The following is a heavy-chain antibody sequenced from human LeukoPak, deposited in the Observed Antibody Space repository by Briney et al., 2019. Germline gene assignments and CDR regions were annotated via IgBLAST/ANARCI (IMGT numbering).Heavy chain of an antibody. V-gene: IGHV3-23*01. J-gene: IGHJ6*02. CDR1: GFTFSSYA. D-gene: IGHD3-22*01. CDR2: ISGSGGST. CDR3: ARDPGDSSGSGMDV. Sequence: PGGSLRLSCAASGFTFSSYAMSWVRQAPGKGLEWVSAISGSGGSTYYADSVKGRFTISRDNSKNTLYLQMNSLRAEDTAVYYCARDPGDSSGSGMDVWGQGTTVTVSS.